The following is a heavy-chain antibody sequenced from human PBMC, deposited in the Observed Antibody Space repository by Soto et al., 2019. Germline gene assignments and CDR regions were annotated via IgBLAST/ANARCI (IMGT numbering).Heavy chain of an antibody. CDR2: ISAYNGNT. V-gene: IGHV1-18*01. J-gene: IGHJ4*02. CDR1: GYTFNSYA. D-gene: IGHD6-13*01. Sequence: QVQLVQSGAEVKKPGASVKVSCKASGYTFNSYAISWVRQAPGQGLEWMGWISAYNGNTNYAQMLRGRVTVTTDTSTSTAYMELRSLRSDDTAVYYCARDLAAGTCDYWGQGTLVTVSS. CDR3: ARDLAAGTCDY.